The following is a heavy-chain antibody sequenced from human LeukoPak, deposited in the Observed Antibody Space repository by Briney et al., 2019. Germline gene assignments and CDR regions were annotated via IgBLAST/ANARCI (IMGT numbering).Heavy chain of an antibody. CDR2: SGGSGDKT. Sequence: GGSLRLSCAASGFTFSSYAMSWVRQAPGKGLEWVSVSGGSGDKTSYADSVKGRFTISRDNSKNTLFLQMNSLRAEDTAVYYCAKGVNGGSSWFWGQGTLVTVSS. CDR3: AKGVNGGSSWF. CDR1: GFTFSSYA. D-gene: IGHD6-13*01. J-gene: IGHJ4*02. V-gene: IGHV3-23*01.